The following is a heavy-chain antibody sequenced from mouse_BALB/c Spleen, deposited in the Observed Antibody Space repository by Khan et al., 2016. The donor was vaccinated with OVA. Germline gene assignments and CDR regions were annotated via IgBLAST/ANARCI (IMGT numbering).Heavy chain of an antibody. V-gene: IGHV3-2*02. CDR3: ARTARIKY. CDR1: GYSITSGYV. D-gene: IGHD1-2*01. Sequence: EVKVEESGPGLVKPSQSLSLTCTVTGYSITSGYVCNWIRQFPGNKLELMGYISYSGSTNYNPSLKSRISITRDTSKNQFFLQLNSVTTEDTATYYCARTARIKYWGQGTTLTVSS. J-gene: IGHJ2*01. CDR2: ISYSGST.